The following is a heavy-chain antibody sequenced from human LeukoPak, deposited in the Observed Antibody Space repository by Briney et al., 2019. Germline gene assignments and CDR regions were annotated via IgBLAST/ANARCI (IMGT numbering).Heavy chain of an antibody. J-gene: IGHJ4*02. CDR1: GGSISSYY. CDR2: IYYSGST. D-gene: IGHD3-9*01. CDR3: ARVNYDTKRYSFDY. V-gene: IGHV4-59*01. Sequence: KPSETLSLTCTVSGGSISSYYWSWIRQPPGKGLEWIGYIYYSGSTNYNPSLKSRVTVSVDTSKNQFSLKLSSVTAADTAVYYCARVNYDTKRYSFDYWGQGTLVTVSS.